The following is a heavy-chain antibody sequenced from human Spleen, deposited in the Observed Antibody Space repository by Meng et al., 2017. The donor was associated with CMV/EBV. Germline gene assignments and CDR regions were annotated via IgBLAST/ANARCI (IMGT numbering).Heavy chain of an antibody. V-gene: IGHV1-18*01. CDR3: ARDSQEELLRFGELLPLDS. Sequence: FTSYGLSWWRQAPGQGLEWMGWINAYNGDTKYAQNTRGRVTLTTDTSTSTAYLEVRSLRSDDTAVYYCARDSQEELLRFGELLPLDSWGQGTLVTVSS. J-gene: IGHJ4*02. D-gene: IGHD3-10*01. CDR1: FTSYG. CDR2: INAYNGDT.